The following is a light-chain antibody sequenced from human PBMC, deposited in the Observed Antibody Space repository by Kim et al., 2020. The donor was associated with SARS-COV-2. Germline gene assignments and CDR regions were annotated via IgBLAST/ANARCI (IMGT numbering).Light chain of an antibody. CDR1: SSNIGAGYD. CDR3: QSYDISLSGSV. CDR2: GDS. V-gene: IGLV1-40*01. J-gene: IGLJ3*02. Sequence: RVTIPCTGSSSNIGAGYDVHWYQQLPGTAPKLLIYGDSNRPSGVPDRFAGSKSGTSASLAITGLQAEDEADYYCQSYDISLSGSVFGGGTQLTVL.